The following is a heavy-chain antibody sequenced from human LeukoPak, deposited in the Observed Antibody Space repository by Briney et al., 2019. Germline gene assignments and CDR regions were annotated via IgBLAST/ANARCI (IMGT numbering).Heavy chain of an antibody. CDR2: IYASGST. CDR3: ARSLYGHYFDY. D-gene: IGHD3-10*01. CDR1: GGSISNHY. Sequence: SETLSLTCTVPGGSISNHYWSWIRQPPGRGLEWIGYIYASGSTKYNPSLESRVAMPVDTSKNLFSLKVSSVTAADTAVYYCARSLYGHYFDYWGQGTLVTVSS. J-gene: IGHJ4*02. V-gene: IGHV4-59*11.